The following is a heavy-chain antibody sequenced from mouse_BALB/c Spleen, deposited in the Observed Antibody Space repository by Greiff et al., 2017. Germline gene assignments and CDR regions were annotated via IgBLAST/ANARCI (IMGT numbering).Heavy chain of an antibody. CDR3: ARFYDGSFDY. V-gene: IGHV7-3*02. Sequence: EVHLVESGGGLVQPGGSLRLSCATSGFTFTDYYMSWVRQPPGKALEWLGFIRNKANGYTTEYSASVKGRFTISRDNSQSILYLQMNTLRAEDSATYYCARFYDGSFDYWGQGTTLTVSS. CDR2: IRNKANGYTT. CDR1: GFTFTDYY. D-gene: IGHD2-3*01. J-gene: IGHJ2*01.